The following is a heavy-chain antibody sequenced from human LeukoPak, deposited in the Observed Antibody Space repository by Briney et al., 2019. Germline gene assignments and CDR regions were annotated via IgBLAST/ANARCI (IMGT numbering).Heavy chain of an antibody. V-gene: IGHV1-69*05. CDR2: IIPIFGTA. J-gene: IGHJ3*02. Sequence: ASVKVSCKASGGTFSSYAISWVRQAPGQGLEWMGGIIPIFGTANYAQKFQGRVTITTDESTSTAYMELSSLRSEDTAVYYCARKGLGIGPSSHDAFDIWGQGTMVTVSS. CDR3: ARKGLGIGPSSHDAFDI. CDR1: GGTFSSYA.